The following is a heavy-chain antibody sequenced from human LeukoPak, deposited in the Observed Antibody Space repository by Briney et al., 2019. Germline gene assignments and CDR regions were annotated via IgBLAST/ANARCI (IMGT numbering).Heavy chain of an antibody. J-gene: IGHJ6*03. CDR1: GGSISSGGYY. V-gene: IGHV4-31*03. D-gene: IGHD2-21*01. CDR3: ARAYVHRIVYYYYMDV. Sequence: SETLSLTCTVSGGSISSGGYYWSWIRQHPGKGLEWIGYIYYSGSTYYNPSLKSRVTISVDTSKNQFSLKLSPVTAADTAVYYCARAYVHRIVYYYYMDVWGKGTTVTVSS. CDR2: IYYSGST.